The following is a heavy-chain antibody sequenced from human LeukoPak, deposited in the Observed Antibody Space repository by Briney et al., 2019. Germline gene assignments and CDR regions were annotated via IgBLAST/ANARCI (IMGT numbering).Heavy chain of an antibody. J-gene: IGHJ3*02. CDR1: GFTFSSYS. CDR3: ARDSVLRQQLVYDAFDI. V-gene: IGHV3-21*01. CDR2: ISSSSSYI. Sequence: PGGSLRLSCAASGFTFSSYSMNWVRQAPGKGLEWVSSISSSSSYIYYADSVKGRFTISRDNAKSSLYLQMNSLRAEDTAVYYCARDSVLRQQLVYDAFDIWGQGTMVTVSS. D-gene: IGHD6-13*01.